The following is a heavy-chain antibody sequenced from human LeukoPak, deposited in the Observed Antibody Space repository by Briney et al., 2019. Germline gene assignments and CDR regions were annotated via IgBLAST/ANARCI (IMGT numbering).Heavy chain of an antibody. CDR3: AKVRHDILTAACFDY. CDR2: ISGSGGST. Sequence: GGSLRLSCAASGFTFSSYAMSWVRQAPGKGLEWVSAISGSGGSTYYADSVKGRFTISRDNSKNTLYLQMNSLRAEDTAVYYCAKVRHDILTAACFDYWGQGTLVTVSS. D-gene: IGHD3-9*01. J-gene: IGHJ4*02. CDR1: GFTFSSYA. V-gene: IGHV3-23*01.